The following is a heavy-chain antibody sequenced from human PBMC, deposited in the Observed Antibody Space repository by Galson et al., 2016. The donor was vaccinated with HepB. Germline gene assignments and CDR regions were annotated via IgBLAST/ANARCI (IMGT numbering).Heavy chain of an antibody. CDR3: ARIAADGSTFDY. J-gene: IGHJ4*02. D-gene: IGHD6-13*01. Sequence: SLRLSCAASGFSLRNHWMSWVRQAPGKGLEWVANINQDGSVEKYVDSVKGRFTIFKDNAKNSLYLQLNSLSAEGTAMFYCARIAADGSTFDYWGQGTLVTVSS. V-gene: IGHV3-7*03. CDR1: GFSLRNHW. CDR2: INQDGSVE.